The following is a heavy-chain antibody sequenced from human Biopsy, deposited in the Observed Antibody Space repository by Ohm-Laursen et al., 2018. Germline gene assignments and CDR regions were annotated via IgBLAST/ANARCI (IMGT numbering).Heavy chain of an antibody. J-gene: IGHJ5*01. CDR3: ATELLPPGVGGPWLDS. CDR1: GVALSGYA. Sequence: SLRLSCAASGVALSGYAMNWVRQAPGKGLEWVSSISASSTYIHYADSVKGRFTVSRDNPKNSLYLQMNSLTAADTATYYRATELLPPGVGGPWLDSWGQGISVTVSS. D-gene: IGHD3-10*01. V-gene: IGHV3-21*06. CDR2: ISASSTYI.